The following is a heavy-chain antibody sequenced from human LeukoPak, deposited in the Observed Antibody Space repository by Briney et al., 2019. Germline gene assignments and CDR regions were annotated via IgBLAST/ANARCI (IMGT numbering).Heavy chain of an antibody. J-gene: IGHJ6*03. CDR1: GGTFSSYA. Sequence: ASVKVSCKASGGTFSSYAISWVRQAPGQGLEWMGIINPSGGSTSYAQKFQGRVTMTRDTSTSTVYMELSSLRSEDMALYYCAKDITGTPSTMDVWGKGTTVTVSS. V-gene: IGHV1-46*01. CDR2: INPSGGST. D-gene: IGHD1-14*01. CDR3: AKDITGTPSTMDV.